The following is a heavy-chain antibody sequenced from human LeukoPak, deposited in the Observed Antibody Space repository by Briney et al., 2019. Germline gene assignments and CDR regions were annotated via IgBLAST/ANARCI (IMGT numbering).Heavy chain of an antibody. V-gene: IGHV4-59*11. D-gene: IGHD6-6*01. CDR2: SHSSGDT. CDR1: SVSISSHD. Sequence: SETLSHTCSVSSVSISSHDWSWVRQSPGKGLEWIGYSHSSGDTSYSPSLKSRVTISLDTSKNQFSLRLSSVTAADTAVYFCAKGEYSRTSYYHYYMDVWGKGTTVTVSS. J-gene: IGHJ6*03. CDR3: AKGEYSRTSYYHYYMDV.